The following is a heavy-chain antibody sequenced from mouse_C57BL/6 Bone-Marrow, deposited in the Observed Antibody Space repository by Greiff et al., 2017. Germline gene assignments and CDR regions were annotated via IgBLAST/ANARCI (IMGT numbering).Heavy chain of an antibody. Sequence: EVHLQESGPGLVKPSQSLSLTCSVTGYSITSGYYWIWIRQFPGTNLEWMGYISYDGSNNYNPSLKNRNSITRDTSKNQFFLKLNSVTTEDTATYYCASEVSYWGQGTTLTVSS. J-gene: IGHJ2*01. CDR3: ASEVSY. CDR1: GYSITSGYY. CDR2: ISYDGSN. V-gene: IGHV3-6*01. D-gene: IGHD6-2*01.